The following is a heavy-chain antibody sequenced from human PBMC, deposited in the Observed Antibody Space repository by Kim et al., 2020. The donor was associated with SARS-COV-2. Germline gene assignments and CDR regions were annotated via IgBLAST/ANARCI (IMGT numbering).Heavy chain of an antibody. Sequence: YYVDSVKGRFSVTRDHATNSLYLQLHRLRAHDTAVYYCARDAYNLASFDVSGQGTMVTVSS. CDR3: ARDAYNLASFDV. V-gene: IGHV3-7*01. D-gene: IGHD1-1*01. J-gene: IGHJ3*01.